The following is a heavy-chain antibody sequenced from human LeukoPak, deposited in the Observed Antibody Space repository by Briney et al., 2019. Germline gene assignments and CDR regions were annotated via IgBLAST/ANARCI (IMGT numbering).Heavy chain of an antibody. CDR1: GFTFSSYA. Sequence: GRSLRLSCAASGFTFSSYAMHWVRQAPGKGLEWVAVISYDGSNKYYADSVKGRFTISRDNSKNTLYLQMNSLRAEDTAVYYCAKARRVAARYFDYWGQGTLVTVSS. V-gene: IGHV3-30-3*01. CDR2: ISYDGSNK. D-gene: IGHD6-6*01. J-gene: IGHJ4*02. CDR3: AKARRVAARYFDY.